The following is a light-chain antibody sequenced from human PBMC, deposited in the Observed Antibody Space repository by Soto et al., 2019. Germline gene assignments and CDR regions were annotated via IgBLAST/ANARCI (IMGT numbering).Light chain of an antibody. V-gene: IGKV3-15*01. CDR1: QSVSGN. J-gene: IGKJ2*01. Sequence: RVMTQSPATLSVSQGENAILSCRASQSVSGNLAWYQQKPGQAPRLLIYGASTRATGVPARFSGSGSGTEVTLTIINLQSEDSAVYFCQQYNSWPRSFGPGTKLEIK. CDR3: QQYNSWPRS. CDR2: GAS.